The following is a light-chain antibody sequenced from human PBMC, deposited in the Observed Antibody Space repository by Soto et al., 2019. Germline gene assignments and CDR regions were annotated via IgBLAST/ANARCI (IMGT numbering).Light chain of an antibody. CDR3: GTWDSSLSAYV. Sequence: QSVLTQPPSVSAAPRQKVTLSCSGSSSNIGNNYVSWYQQLPGTAPKLLIYDNSKRHSGIPDRFSGSKSGTSATLGITGLQTGDEADYYCGTWDSSLSAYVFGTGTKVTVL. J-gene: IGLJ1*01. CDR1: SSNIGNNY. CDR2: DNS. V-gene: IGLV1-51*01.